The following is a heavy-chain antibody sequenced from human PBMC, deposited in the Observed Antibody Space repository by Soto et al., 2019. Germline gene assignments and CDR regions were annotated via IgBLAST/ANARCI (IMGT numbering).Heavy chain of an antibody. CDR3: ARYISSAAGARPFDH. Sequence: ASVKVSCKASGYTFSSYAMHWVRQAPGQRLEWMGWINGGSGDTKYAQKFQGRVTITRDTSASTAYMELSSLRSEDTAEYYCARYISSAAGARPFDHWGQGTPVTVAS. V-gene: IGHV1-3*01. CDR1: GYTFSSYA. D-gene: IGHD6-13*01. J-gene: IGHJ4*02. CDR2: INGGSGDT.